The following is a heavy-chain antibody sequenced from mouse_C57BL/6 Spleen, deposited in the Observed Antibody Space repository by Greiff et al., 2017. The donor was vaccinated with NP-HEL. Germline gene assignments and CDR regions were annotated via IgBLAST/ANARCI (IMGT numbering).Heavy chain of an antibody. CDR3: ARGDDGYYDLDY. V-gene: IGHV1-26*01. CDR1: GYTFTDYY. J-gene: IGHJ2*01. CDR2: INPNNGGT. D-gene: IGHD2-3*01. Sequence: EVQLQQSGPELVKPGASVKISCKASGYTFTDYYMNWVKQSHGKSLEWIGDINPNNGGTSYNQKFKGKATLTVDKSSSTAYMELRSLTSEDSAVYYCARGDDGYYDLDYWGQGTTLTVSS.